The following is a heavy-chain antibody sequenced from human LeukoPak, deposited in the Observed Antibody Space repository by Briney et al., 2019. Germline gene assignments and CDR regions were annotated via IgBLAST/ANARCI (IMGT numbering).Heavy chain of an antibody. V-gene: IGHV3-9*01. CDR2: ITWNGNDM. D-gene: IGHD3-16*01. J-gene: IGHJ3*01. CDR1: GFTFDDYA. CDR3: AKDKTGGFVAFDL. Sequence: GGSLRFSCAASGFTFDDYAVHWVRQAPGKGLEWVSGITWNGNDMDYADSVKGRFTISRDNAKNSLYLQMNSLTPEDTALYYCAKDKTGGFVAFDLWGQGTMVTVSS.